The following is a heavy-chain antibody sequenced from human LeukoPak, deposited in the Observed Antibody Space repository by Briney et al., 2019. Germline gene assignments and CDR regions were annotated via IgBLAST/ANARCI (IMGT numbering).Heavy chain of an antibody. D-gene: IGHD6-19*01. V-gene: IGHV1-18*04. CDR1: GYTFSNYG. CDR3: ARHSGSGWQALGY. Sequence: ASVKVSCKASGYTFSNYGISWVRLAPGLGLEWMGWTSYNGNTNYAQKFQDRVTMTTDTSTTTAYMELRSLESDDTAVYYCARHSGSGWQALGYWGQGTLVTVSS. J-gene: IGHJ4*02. CDR2: TSYNGNT.